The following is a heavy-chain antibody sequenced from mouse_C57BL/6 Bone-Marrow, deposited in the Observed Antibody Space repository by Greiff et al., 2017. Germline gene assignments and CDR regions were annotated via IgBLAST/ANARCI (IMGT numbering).Heavy chain of an antibody. Sequence: EVQLQQSGAELVRPGASVKLSCTASGFNIKDDYMHWVKQRPEKGLEWIGWIDPENGDTEYASKFQGKATITAEPSSNTAYLQLSSLTSEDTSVYCVTHCYYYCSSPAWVSYWRPGTLVPASA. CDR1: GFNIKDDY. J-gene: IGHJ3*01. CDR2: IDPENGDT. CDR3: THCYYYCSSPAWVSY. D-gene: IGHD1-1*01. V-gene: IGHV14-4*01.